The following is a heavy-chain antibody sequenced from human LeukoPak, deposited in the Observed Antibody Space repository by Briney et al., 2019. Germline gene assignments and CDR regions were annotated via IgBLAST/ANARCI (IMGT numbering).Heavy chain of an antibody. D-gene: IGHD3-10*01. CDR2: VRGKAYGGTT. CDR1: GFTLSSYA. J-gene: IGHJ6*02. CDR3: TRDPYFGSGGSNGMDV. V-gene: IGHV3-49*04. Sequence: GGSLRLSCAASGFTLSSYAMSWVRQAPGKGLEWVGFVRGKAYGGTTEYAASVKGRFTISRDDSRSIASLHINSLKTEDTAVYYCTRDPYFGSGGSNGMDVWGHGTTVTVSS.